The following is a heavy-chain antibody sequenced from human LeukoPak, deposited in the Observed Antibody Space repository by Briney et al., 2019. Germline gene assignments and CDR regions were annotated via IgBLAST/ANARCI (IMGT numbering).Heavy chain of an antibody. J-gene: IGHJ4*02. D-gene: IGHD5-24*01. CDR1: GFTFSSYW. Sequence: GGSLRLSCAASGFTFSSYWMHWVRQAPGRGLVWVSRINSDGSSTSYADSVKGRFTISRDNSKNTLYLRMNILRAEDTAVYYCADGYISHYWGQGTLVTVSS. CDR3: ADGYISHY. CDR2: INSDGSST. V-gene: IGHV3-74*01.